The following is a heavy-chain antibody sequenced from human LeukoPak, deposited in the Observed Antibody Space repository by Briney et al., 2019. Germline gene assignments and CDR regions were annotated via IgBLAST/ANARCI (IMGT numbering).Heavy chain of an antibody. J-gene: IGHJ4*02. CDR3: VRDRELNY. D-gene: IGHD3-10*01. V-gene: IGHV4-39*07. Sequence: NTSETLSLTCTVSGGSIRSSYYYWGWIRQPPGKGLEWIGSIYDSGSTYYNPSLKSRVTISVDTPKNQFSLKLSSVTAADTAVYYCVRDRELNYWGQGTLVTVSS. CDR1: GGSIRSSYYY. CDR2: IYDSGST.